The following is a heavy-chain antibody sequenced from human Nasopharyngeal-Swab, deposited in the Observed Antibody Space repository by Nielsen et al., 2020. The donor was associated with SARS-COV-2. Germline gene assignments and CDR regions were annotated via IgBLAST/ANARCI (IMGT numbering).Heavy chain of an antibody. CDR3: ARVRQGSSRWKFDP. CDR1: GFTFSDYY. CDR2: ISSSGSTI. Sequence: GESLKISCAASGFTFSDYYMSWIRQAPGKGLEWVSYISSSGSTIYYADSVKGRFTISRDNAKNSLYLQMNSLRAEDTAVYYCARVRQGSSRWKFDPWGQGTLVTVSS. D-gene: IGHD6-13*01. J-gene: IGHJ5*02. V-gene: IGHV3-11*04.